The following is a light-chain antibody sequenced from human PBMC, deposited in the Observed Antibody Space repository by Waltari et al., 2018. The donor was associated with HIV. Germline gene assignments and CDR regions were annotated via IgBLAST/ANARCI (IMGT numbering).Light chain of an antibody. CDR1: SSDVGGYNY. V-gene: IGLV2-14*01. CDR2: EVS. J-gene: IGLJ3*02. CDR3: SSYTSTSTV. Sequence: QSALTQPASVSGSPGQSITISCTGTSSDVGGYNYVSWSQQHPGKAPKLMIYEVSYRPAGVSNRCSGSRSGNSASLTSSGLQAEDEAEYYCSSYTSTSTVFGGGTKLTVL.